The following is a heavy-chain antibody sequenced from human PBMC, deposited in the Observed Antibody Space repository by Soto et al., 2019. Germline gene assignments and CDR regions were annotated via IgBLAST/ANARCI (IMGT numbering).Heavy chain of an antibody. V-gene: IGHV3-30*18. CDR3: AKVVVEIYYYYGMDV. CDR1: GFTFSSYG. CDR2: ISYDGSNK. Sequence: QVQLMESGGGVVQPGRSLRLSCAASGFTFSSYGMHWVRQAPGKGLEWVAVISYDGSNKYYADSVKGRFTISRDNSKNTLYLQMNSLRAEDTAVYYCAKVVVEIYYYYGMDVWGQGTTVTVSS. J-gene: IGHJ6*02. D-gene: IGHD2-15*01.